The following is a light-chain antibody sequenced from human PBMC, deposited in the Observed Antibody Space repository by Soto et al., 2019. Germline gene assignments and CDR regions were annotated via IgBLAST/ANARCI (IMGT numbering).Light chain of an antibody. Sequence: EIVMTQSPATLSVSPGERATLSCRASQSVSSNLAWYQQKPGQAPRLLIYGASTRATGIPARFRGSGSGTEFTLTISSLQSEDFAVSYCQQYNSWPPWTFGQGTKVEIK. V-gene: IGKV3-15*01. J-gene: IGKJ1*01. CDR3: QQYNSWPPWT. CDR1: QSVSSN. CDR2: GAS.